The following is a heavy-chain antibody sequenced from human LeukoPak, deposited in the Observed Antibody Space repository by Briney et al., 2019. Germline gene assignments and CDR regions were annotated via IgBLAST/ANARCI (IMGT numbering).Heavy chain of an antibody. D-gene: IGHD1-26*01. CDR3: ARDGGVGATTYYFDY. CDR1: VFTFSSYA. CDR2: ISYDGSNK. J-gene: IGHJ4*02. V-gene: IGHV3-30-3*01. Sequence: GRSLRLSCAASVFTFSSYAMHWVRQAPGKGLEGVAVISYDGSNKYYADSVKGRFTISRDNSKNTLYLQMNSLRAEDTAVYYCARDGGVGATTYYFDYWGQGALVTVSS.